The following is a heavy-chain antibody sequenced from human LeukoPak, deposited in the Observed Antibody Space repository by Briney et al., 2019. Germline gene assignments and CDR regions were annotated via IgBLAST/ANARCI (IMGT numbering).Heavy chain of an antibody. CDR2: ISTTGADT. Sequence: HPGGSLRLSCAASGFTFSTYAMSWVRQAPGQGLEWVSGISTTGADTYYADSVKGRLTVSRDNFKNTLYLQMNSLRAEDTAIYYCAKVAAGTLIDVWGQGTTVIVSS. V-gene: IGHV3-23*01. D-gene: IGHD1/OR15-1a*01. J-gene: IGHJ6*02. CDR3: AKVAAGTLIDV. CDR1: GFTFSTYA.